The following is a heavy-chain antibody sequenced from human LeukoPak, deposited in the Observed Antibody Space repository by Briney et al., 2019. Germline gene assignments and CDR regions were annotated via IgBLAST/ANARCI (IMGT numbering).Heavy chain of an antibody. V-gene: IGHV3-7*01. Sequence: GGSLRLSCAASGFTFSSYWMSWVRQAPGKGLEWVANIKQDGSEKYYVDSVKGRFTISRDNAKNSLYPQMNSLRAEDTAVYYCSRQTRRDGYNYDYWGQGTLVTVSS. D-gene: IGHD5-24*01. CDR3: SRQTRRDGYNYDY. CDR2: IKQDGSEK. CDR1: GFTFSSYW. J-gene: IGHJ4*02.